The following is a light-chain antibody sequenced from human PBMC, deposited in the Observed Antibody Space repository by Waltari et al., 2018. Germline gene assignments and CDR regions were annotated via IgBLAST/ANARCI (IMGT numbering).Light chain of an antibody. Sequence: QSVLTQPPSVSAAPGQKVTIPCSGSSSNLANSYVSWYQQLPGTAPKLLIYDNNNRPSGIPDRFSGSKSGTSATLGITGLQTGDEADYYCGTWDSSLSAVVFGGGTKLTVL. CDR1: SSNLANSY. V-gene: IGLV1-51*01. CDR3: GTWDSSLSAVV. J-gene: IGLJ2*01. CDR2: DNN.